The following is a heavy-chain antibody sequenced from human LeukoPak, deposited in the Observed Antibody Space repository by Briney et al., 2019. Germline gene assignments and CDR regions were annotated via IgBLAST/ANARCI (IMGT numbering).Heavy chain of an antibody. CDR1: GYTFTNYA. CDR3: ARGLLWFGELSPPGY. Sequence: GASVKVSCKASGYTFTNYAINWVRQAPGQGLEWMGWINAGNGNTRYSQKLQDRVTITRDTSANTVYMELSSLRSEDTAVYFCARGLLWFGELSPPGYWGQGTLVTVSS. J-gene: IGHJ4*02. V-gene: IGHV1-3*01. D-gene: IGHD3-10*01. CDR2: INAGNGNT.